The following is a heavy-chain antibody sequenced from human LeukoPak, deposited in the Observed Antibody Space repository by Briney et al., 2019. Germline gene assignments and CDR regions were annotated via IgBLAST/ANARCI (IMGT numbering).Heavy chain of an antibody. CDR1: GFTFSRYW. Sequence: PGGSLRLSCADSGFTFSRYWMHWVRQAPGKGLVWVSRINPGGTATTYADSVKGRFTISRDNAENTLYLQMNSLRDEDTAVYYCSRRFDSWGQGTLVTVSS. CDR2: INPGGTAT. V-gene: IGHV3-74*01. J-gene: IGHJ5*01. CDR3: SRRFDS.